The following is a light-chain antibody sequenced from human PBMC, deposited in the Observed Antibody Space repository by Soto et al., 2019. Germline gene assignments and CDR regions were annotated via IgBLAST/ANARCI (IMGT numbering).Light chain of an antibody. CDR3: QQYNNWPPIT. V-gene: IGKV3-15*01. J-gene: IGKJ5*01. CDR1: QSVDIN. Sequence: EIVLTQSPGTLSVSPGDRVTLSCRASQSVDINLAWYQQRAGQAPRLLVYGASTKATDMPGRFSGRGSGTEFTLTINNLQSEDFAVYYCQQYNNWPPITVGQGTRLEIK. CDR2: GAS.